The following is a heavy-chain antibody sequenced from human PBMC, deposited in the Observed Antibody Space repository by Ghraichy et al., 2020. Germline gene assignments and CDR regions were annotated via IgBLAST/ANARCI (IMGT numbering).Heavy chain of an antibody. CDR2: IYTSGST. D-gene: IGHD2-15*01. J-gene: IGHJ4*02. V-gene: IGHV4-4*07. CDR1: GASLRGFY. Sequence: SETLSLTYNVSGASLRGFYWSWLRQPAGKGLEWIGRIYTSGSTNLNPSFKSRISMSIDTSKTAFSMKLRSLTAADTAVYYCARGAVGSADDSWGPGTLVIVSS. CDR3: ARGAVGSADDS.